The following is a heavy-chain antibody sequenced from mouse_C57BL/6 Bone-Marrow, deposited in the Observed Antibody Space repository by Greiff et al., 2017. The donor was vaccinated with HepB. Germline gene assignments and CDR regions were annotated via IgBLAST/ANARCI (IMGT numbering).Heavy chain of an antibody. V-gene: IGHV7-3*01. CDR1: GFTFTDYY. CDR3: ARYPLSTMVTTRAMDY. J-gene: IGHJ4*01. D-gene: IGHD2-2*01. Sequence: EVNVVESGGGLVQPGGSLSLSCAASGFTFTDYYMSWVRQPPGKALEWLGFIRNKANGYTTEYSASVKGQFTISRDNSQSNLYLQMNALRAEDSANYYCARYPLSTMVTTRAMDYWGQGTSVTVSS. CDR2: IRNKANGYTT.